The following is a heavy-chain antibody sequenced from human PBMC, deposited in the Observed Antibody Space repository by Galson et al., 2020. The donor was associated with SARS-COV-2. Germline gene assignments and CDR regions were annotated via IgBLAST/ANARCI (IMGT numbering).Heavy chain of an antibody. D-gene: IGHD2-2*02. V-gene: IGHV4-59*11. Sequence: SETLSLTCTVSGGSISSHYLSWIRQPPGEGLEWIGYIYYSGSTNYNPSLKSRVTISVDTSKNQFSLKLSSVTAADTAVYYCARVRGGVVVPAAIYYYYYMDVWGKGTTVTVSS. CDR2: IYYSGST. J-gene: IGHJ6*03. CDR1: GGSISSHY. CDR3: ARVRGGVVVPAAIYYYYYMDV.